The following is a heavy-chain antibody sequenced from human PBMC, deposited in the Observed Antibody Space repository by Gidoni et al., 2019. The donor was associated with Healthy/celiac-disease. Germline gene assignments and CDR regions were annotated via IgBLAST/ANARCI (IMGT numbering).Heavy chain of an antibody. CDR2: INHSGST. Sequence: QVQLQQWGAGLLKPSETLSLTCAVYGGSFSGYYWSWIRQPPGKGLEWIGEINHSGSTNYNPTLKSRVTISVDTSNNQFSLKLSSVTAADTAVYYCARDASLDAFDIWGQGTMVTVSS. CDR1: GGSFSGYY. J-gene: IGHJ3*02. CDR3: ARDASLDAFDI. V-gene: IGHV4-34*01.